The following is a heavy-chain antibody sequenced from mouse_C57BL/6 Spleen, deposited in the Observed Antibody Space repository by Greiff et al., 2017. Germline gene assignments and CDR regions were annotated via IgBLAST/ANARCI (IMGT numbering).Heavy chain of an antibody. CDR1: GFTFSDYG. J-gene: IGHJ2*01. CDR3: ARRYSNGAGYFDY. CDR2: ISSGSSTI. V-gene: IGHV5-17*01. D-gene: IGHD2-5*01. Sequence: EVKVVESGGGLVKPGGSLKLSCAASGFTFSDYGMHWVRQAPEKGLERVAYISSGSSTIYYADTVKGRFTISSDNAKNTLLLQMTSLRSEDTAMYYGARRYSNGAGYFDYWGQGTTLTVSS.